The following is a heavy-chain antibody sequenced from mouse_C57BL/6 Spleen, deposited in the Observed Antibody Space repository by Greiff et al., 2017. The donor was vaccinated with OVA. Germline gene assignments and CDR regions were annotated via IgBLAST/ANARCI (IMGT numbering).Heavy chain of an antibody. CDR2: INPYNGGT. V-gene: IGHV1-19*01. D-gene: IGHD2-13*01. CDR3: ARAGDNEQYDDMDY. Sequence: VQVPESGPVLVKPGPSVKMSCKASGYTFTNYYIYWVKQSPGKSLEWIGVINPYNGGTNYNEKFKGKATLTADKSSSTAYMQLSSLTSEDSAVYCCARAGDNEQYDDMDYWGQGTSVTVSS. CDR1: GYTFTNYY. J-gene: IGHJ4*01.